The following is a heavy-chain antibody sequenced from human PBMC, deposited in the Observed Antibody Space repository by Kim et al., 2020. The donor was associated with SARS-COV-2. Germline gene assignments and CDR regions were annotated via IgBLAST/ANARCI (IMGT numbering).Heavy chain of an antibody. V-gene: IGHV1-2*02. D-gene: IGHD2-15*01. CDR2: INPNSGGT. J-gene: IGHJ6*02. CDR3: ARVGGYCSGGSCYWLNYYGMDV. CDR1: GYTFTGYY. Sequence: ASVKVSCKASGYTFTGYYMHWVRQAPGQGLEWMGWINPNSGGTNYAQKFQGRVTMTRDTSISTAYMELSRLRSDDTAVYYCARVGGYCSGGSCYWLNYYGMDVWGQGTTVTVSS.